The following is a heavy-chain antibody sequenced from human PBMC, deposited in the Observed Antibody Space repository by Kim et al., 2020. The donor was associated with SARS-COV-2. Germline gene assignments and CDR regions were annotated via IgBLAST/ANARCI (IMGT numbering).Heavy chain of an antibody. J-gene: IGHJ4*02. Sequence: GGSLRLSCAASGFTVSSNYMSWVRQAPGKGLEWVSVIYSGGSTYYSDSVKGLFTISRDNSKNTLYLQMNSLRAEDTAVYYCARENYYDSSGYYLGVDYWGQGTLVTVSS. CDR3: ARENYYDSSGYYLGVDY. D-gene: IGHD3-22*01. V-gene: IGHV3-53*01. CDR1: GFTVSSNY. CDR2: IYSGGST.